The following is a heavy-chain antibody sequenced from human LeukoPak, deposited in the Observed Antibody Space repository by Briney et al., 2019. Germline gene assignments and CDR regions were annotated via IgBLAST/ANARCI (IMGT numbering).Heavy chain of an antibody. D-gene: IGHD3-9*01. J-gene: IGHJ4*02. Sequence: ASVKVSCKASGGTFSSYDISWVRQAPGQGLEWMGGIMPISGTANYAQKFQGRVTITADKPTNTAYMELSSLRAEDTAAYYCAKGYYFDILSGYSSLDSWGQGTLVTVSS. CDR2: IMPISGTA. CDR3: AKGYYFDILSGYSSLDS. CDR1: GGTFSSYD. V-gene: IGHV1-69*06.